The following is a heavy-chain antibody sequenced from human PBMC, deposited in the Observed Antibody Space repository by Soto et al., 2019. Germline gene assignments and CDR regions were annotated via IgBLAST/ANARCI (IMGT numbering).Heavy chain of an antibody. V-gene: IGHV3-15*01. D-gene: IGHD3-3*01. J-gene: IGHJ4*02. CDR3: TTAAQWYFWTASYFKL. CDR2: IKPKTERSPTT. CDR1: GFVVTNAW. Sequence: GGSLRLTCAASGFVVTNAWHCWVRQRQRTGLEWVGRIKPKTERSPTTEYAAAVKRKFTLSKDDSTDMVYLQMNSLKIEGTAVYYCTTAAQWYFWTASYFKLWGQGTPVTVLL.